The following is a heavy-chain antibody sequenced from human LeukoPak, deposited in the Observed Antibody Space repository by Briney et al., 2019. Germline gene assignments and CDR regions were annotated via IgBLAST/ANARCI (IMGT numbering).Heavy chain of an antibody. CDR1: GGTFSSYA. Sequence: GASVKVSCKASGGTFSSYAISWVRQAPGQGLEWMGGIIPIFGTANYAQKFQGRVTITADESTSTAYMELSSLRSEDTAVYYCASHTGDSFRRYYYYGMDVWGKGTTVTVSS. CDR3: ASHTGDSFRRYYYYGMDV. CDR2: IIPIFGTA. V-gene: IGHV1-69*01. D-gene: IGHD7-27*01. J-gene: IGHJ6*04.